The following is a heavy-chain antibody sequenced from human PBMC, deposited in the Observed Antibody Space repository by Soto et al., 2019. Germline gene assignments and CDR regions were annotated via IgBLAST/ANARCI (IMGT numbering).Heavy chain of an antibody. CDR3: ARDLGFDCSSTSCYFDY. V-gene: IGHV1-3*01. J-gene: IGHJ4*02. Sequence: QVQLVQSGAEVKKPGASVKVSCKASGYTFTSYAMHWVRQAPGQRLEWMGWINAGNGNTKYSQKFQGRVTITRDTSASTAYMELSSLRSEDTAVYYCARDLGFDCSSTSCYFDYWGQGTLVTVSS. CDR1: GYTFTSYA. D-gene: IGHD2-2*01. CDR2: INAGNGNT.